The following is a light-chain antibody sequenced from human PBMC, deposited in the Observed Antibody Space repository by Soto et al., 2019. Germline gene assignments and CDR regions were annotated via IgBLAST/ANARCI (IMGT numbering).Light chain of an antibody. CDR3: QHYNSYSVA. Sequence: DTQLTQSPSFLSASVGDRVSITCRASQDVSRSVGWYQQKPGKAPKLLISAASTLHSGVPSRFSGSGSGTDFTLTISSLQPDDFATYYCQHYNSYSVAFGPGTKVDI. CDR2: AAS. J-gene: IGKJ1*01. CDR1: QDVSRS. V-gene: IGKV1-9*01.